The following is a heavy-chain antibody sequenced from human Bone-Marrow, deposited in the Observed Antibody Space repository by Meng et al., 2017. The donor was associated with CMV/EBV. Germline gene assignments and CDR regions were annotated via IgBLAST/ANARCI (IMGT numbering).Heavy chain of an antibody. V-gene: IGHV3-21*01. D-gene: IGHD3-16*02. CDR2: ISSSSSYI. J-gene: IGHJ4*02. CDR1: GFTFSSYW. CDR3: ARSPRASWGSYRHDY. Sequence: GGSLRLSCAASGFTFSSYWMSWVRQAPGKGLEWVSSISSSSSYIYYADSVKGRFTISRDNAKNSLYLQMNSLRAEDTAVYYCARSPRASWGSYRHDYWGQGTLVTVPS.